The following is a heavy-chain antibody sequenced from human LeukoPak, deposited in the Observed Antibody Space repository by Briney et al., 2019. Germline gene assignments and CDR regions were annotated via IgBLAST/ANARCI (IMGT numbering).Heavy chain of an antibody. J-gene: IGHJ6*03. CDR2: INHSGST. Sequence: SETLSPTCAVYGGSFSGYYWSWIRQPPGKGLEWIGEINHSGSTNYNPSLKSRVTISVDTSKNQFSLKLSSVTAADTAVYYCARHSGRDDYVWGSYRTYYYYYMDVWGKGTTVTISS. CDR1: GGSFSGYY. CDR3: ARHSGRDDYVWGSYRTYYYYYMDV. V-gene: IGHV4-34*01. D-gene: IGHD3-16*02.